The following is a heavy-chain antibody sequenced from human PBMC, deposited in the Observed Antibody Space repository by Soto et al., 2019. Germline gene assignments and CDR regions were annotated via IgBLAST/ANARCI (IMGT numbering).Heavy chain of an antibody. Sequence: SETLSLTCTVSGGSISSYYWSWIRQPPGKGLEWIRYIYYSGSTNYNPSLKSRVTISVDTSKNQFSLKLSSVTAADTAVYYCATYDSSGYTFDYWGQGTLVTVSS. J-gene: IGHJ4*02. CDR1: GGSISSYY. V-gene: IGHV4-59*01. D-gene: IGHD3-22*01. CDR3: ATYDSSGYTFDY. CDR2: IYYSGST.